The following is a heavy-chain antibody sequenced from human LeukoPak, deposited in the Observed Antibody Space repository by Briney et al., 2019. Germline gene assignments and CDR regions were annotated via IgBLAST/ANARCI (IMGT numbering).Heavy chain of an antibody. CDR3: AYGGDAYKTGY. Sequence: SETLSLTCTVSGASITDYYWSWIRQPPAKGLEWIGYIYYSGSPNYNPSLKSRVTLSLDTSQNQFSLKLTSVTAADTAVYYCAYGGDAYKTGYWGQGTLVNVSS. D-gene: IGHD5-24*01. J-gene: IGHJ4*02. V-gene: IGHV4-59*01. CDR2: IYYSGSP. CDR1: GASITDYY.